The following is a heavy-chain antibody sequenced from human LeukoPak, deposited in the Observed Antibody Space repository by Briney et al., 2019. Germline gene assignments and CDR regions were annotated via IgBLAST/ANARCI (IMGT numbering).Heavy chain of an antibody. Sequence: PSETLSLTCAVSGDSITSGYYWAWIRQPPGKGLEWIGSIFHSGNTYLNPSLRSRVTISLNTSKNHFSLHLRSMTAADTAVYYCARTSSVDTALVGVHWFDPWGQGTLVTVSS. CDR3: ARTSSVDTALVGVHWFDP. D-gene: IGHD5-18*01. J-gene: IGHJ5*02. CDR1: GDSITSGYY. V-gene: IGHV4-38-2*01. CDR2: IFHSGNT.